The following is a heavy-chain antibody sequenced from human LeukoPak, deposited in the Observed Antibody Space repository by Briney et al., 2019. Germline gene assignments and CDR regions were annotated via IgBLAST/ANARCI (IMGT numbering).Heavy chain of an antibody. D-gene: IGHD2-15*01. CDR2: IWYDGSNK. J-gene: IGHJ4*02. CDR1: GFTFSSYG. V-gene: IGHV3-33*01. CDR3: ARDKVVVAAILFDY. Sequence: PGGSLRLSCAASGFTFSSYGMHWVRQAPGKGLEWVAVIWYDGSNKYYADSVKGRFTISRDNSKNTLYLQMNSLRAEDTAVYYCARDKVVVAAILFDYWGQGTPVTVSS.